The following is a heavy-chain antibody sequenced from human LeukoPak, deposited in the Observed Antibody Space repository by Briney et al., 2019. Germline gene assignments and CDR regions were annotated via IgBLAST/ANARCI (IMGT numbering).Heavy chain of an antibody. CDR1: GGSISSSSYY. Sequence: SETLSLTCTVSGGSISSSSYYWGWIRQPPGKGLEWIGSIYYSGSTYYNPSPKSRVTISVDTSKNQFSLKLSSVTAADTAVYYCARHEEQLVSPFDYWGQGTLVTVSS. D-gene: IGHD6-6*01. J-gene: IGHJ4*02. V-gene: IGHV4-39*01. CDR3: ARHEEQLVSPFDY. CDR2: IYYSGST.